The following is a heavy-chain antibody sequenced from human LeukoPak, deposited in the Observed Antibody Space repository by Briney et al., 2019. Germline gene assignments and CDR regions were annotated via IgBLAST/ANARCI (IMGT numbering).Heavy chain of an antibody. D-gene: IGHD5-18*01. CDR1: GFTFSSYI. V-gene: IGHV3-21*01. J-gene: IGHJ4*02. CDR2: ISSSSGHI. CDR3: ARGGYSYGYGDDY. Sequence: GGSLRLSCAASGFTFSSYIMNWVRQAPGKGLEWVSSISSSSGHIYYADSVKGRFTISRDNAKNSLYLQMNSLRAEDTAVYYCARGGYSYGYGDDYWGQGTLVTVSS.